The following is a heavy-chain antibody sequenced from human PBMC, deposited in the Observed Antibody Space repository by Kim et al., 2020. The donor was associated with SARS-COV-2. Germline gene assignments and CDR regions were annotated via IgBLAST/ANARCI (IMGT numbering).Heavy chain of an antibody. J-gene: IGHJ6*02. Sequence: GGSLRLSCAASGFTFSSYGMHWVRQAPGKGLEWVAVIWYDGSNKYYADSVKGRFTISRDNSKNTLYLQMNSRRAEDTAVYYCAKALVATIPPYYYGMDVWGQGTTVTVSS. CDR2: IWYDGSNK. D-gene: IGHD5-12*01. CDR3: AKALVATIPPYYYGMDV. V-gene: IGHV3-33*06. CDR1: GFTFSSYG.